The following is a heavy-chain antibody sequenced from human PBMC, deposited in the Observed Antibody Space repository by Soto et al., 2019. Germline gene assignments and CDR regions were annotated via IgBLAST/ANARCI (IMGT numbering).Heavy chain of an antibody. CDR1: GFTFSSYG. CDR2: IWYDGSNK. J-gene: IGHJ4*02. D-gene: IGHD1-26*01. CDR3: ARGGELLPIDY. Sequence: GGSLRLSCAASGFTFSSYGMHWVRQAPGKGLEWVAVIWYDGSNKYYADSVKGRFTISRDNSKNTLYLQMNSLRAEDTAVYYCARGGELLPIDYWGQGTLVTVSS. V-gene: IGHV3-33*01.